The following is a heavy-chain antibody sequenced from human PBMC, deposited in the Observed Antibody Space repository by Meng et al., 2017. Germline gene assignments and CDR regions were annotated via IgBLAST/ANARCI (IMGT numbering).Heavy chain of an antibody. Sequence: VRRVESGGGLVKPGGSLRLSCAASGFTFSNAWMSWVRQAPGKGLEWVGRIKSKTDGGTTDYAAPVKGRFTISRDDSKNTLYLQMNSLKTEDTAVYYCTLDTAMVTIDYWGQGTLVTVSS. CDR1: GFTFSNAW. J-gene: IGHJ4*02. CDR3: TLDTAMVTIDY. D-gene: IGHD5-18*01. V-gene: IGHV3-15*01. CDR2: IKSKTDGGTT.